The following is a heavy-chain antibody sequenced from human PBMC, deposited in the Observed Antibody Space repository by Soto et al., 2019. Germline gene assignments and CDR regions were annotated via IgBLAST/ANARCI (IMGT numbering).Heavy chain of an antibody. CDR1: GCTLSSYA. D-gene: IGHD3-3*01. CDR3: ARDQTLRFLEWLSPNYYYYGMDV. Sequence: SVKVSCKASGCTLSSYAISWVRQAPGQGLEWMGGIIPIFGTANYAQKFQGRVTITADESTSTAYMELSSLRSEDTAVYYCARDQTLRFLEWLSPNYYYYGMDVWGQGTTVTVSS. J-gene: IGHJ6*02. CDR2: IIPIFGTA. V-gene: IGHV1-69*13.